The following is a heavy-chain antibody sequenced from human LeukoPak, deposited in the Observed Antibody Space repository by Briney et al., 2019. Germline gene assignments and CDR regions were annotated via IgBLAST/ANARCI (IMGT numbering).Heavy chain of an antibody. V-gene: IGHV1-8*01. Sequence: GASVKVSCKASGYTFTSYDINWVRQATGQGLEWMGWINPNSGNTGYAQKFQGRVTMTRNTSISTAYMELSSLRSEDTAVYYCARGGSSGWYDNCFDPWGQGTLVTVSS. CDR3: ARGGSSGWYDNCFDP. D-gene: IGHD6-19*01. CDR1: GYTFTSYD. J-gene: IGHJ5*02. CDR2: INPNSGNT.